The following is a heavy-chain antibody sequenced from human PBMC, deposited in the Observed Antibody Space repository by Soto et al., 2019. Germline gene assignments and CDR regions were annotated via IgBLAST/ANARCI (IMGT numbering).Heavy chain of an antibody. Sequence: SETLSLTCTVSGGSVSSGSYYWSWIRQPPGKGLEWIGYIYYSGSTNYNPSLKSRVTISVDTSKNQFSLKLSSVTAADTAVYYCARDAYGGNSEGIDYWGQGTLVTVSS. V-gene: IGHV4-61*01. J-gene: IGHJ4*02. CDR1: GGSVSSGSYY. D-gene: IGHD4-17*01. CDR3: ARDAYGGNSEGIDY. CDR2: IYYSGST.